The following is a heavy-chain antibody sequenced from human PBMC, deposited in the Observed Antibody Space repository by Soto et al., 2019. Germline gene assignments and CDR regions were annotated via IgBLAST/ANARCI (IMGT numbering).Heavy chain of an antibody. CDR3: VRGSKDSYPGSRIFDF. CDR1: GLTFGSRA. Sequence: EVQLLESGGDLIQPGGSLRLSCVASGLTFGSRAMSWVRQSPGEGLEWVSTITDTGGDAKYADSVRGRFAISRDNSKNTLYLQMSTLRAEDSATYFCVRGSKDSYPGSRIFDFWGRGTLVTVSS. D-gene: IGHD3-10*01. V-gene: IGHV3-23*01. J-gene: IGHJ4*02. CDR2: ITDTGGDA.